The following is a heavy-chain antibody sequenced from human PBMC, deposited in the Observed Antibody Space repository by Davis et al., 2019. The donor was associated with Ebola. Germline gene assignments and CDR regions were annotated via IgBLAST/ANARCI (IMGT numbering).Heavy chain of an antibody. CDR2: ISYDGSNK. CDR1: GFTFSSYA. D-gene: IGHD3-10*01. J-gene: IGHJ6*04. V-gene: IGHV3-30-3*01. CDR3: ARGYGSGSYYYYGMDV. Sequence: GGSLRLSCAASGFTFSSYAMHWVRQAPGKVLEWVAVISYDGSNKYYADSVKGRFTISRDNSKNTLYLQMNSLRAEDTAVYYCARGYGSGSYYYYGMDVWGKGTTVTVSS.